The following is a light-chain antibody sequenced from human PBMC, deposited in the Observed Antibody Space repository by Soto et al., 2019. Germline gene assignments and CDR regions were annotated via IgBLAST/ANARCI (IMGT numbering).Light chain of an antibody. CDR2: ANS. V-gene: IGLV1-40*01. Sequence: QSVLTQPPSVSGAPVQRVTISCTGSSSNIGAGYDVHWYQQLPGTAPKLLIYANSNRPSGVPDRFSGSKSGTSASLAITGLQAEDAADYYCQSYDSSLSGSYVFGTGTKLTVL. J-gene: IGLJ1*01. CDR1: SSNIGAGYD. CDR3: QSYDSSLSGSYV.